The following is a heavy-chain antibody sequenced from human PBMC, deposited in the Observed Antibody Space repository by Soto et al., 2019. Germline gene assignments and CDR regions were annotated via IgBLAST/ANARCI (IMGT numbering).Heavy chain of an antibody. Sequence: GGSLRLSCAASGFTFSSYWMSWVRQAPGKGLEWVANIKQDGSEKYYVDSVKGRFTISRDNAKNSLYLQMNSLRAEGTAVYYCARDLGYYGSGGTNWFDPWGQGTLVTVSS. CDR2: IKQDGSEK. CDR1: GFTFSSYW. CDR3: ARDLGYYGSGGTNWFDP. J-gene: IGHJ5*02. D-gene: IGHD3-10*01. V-gene: IGHV3-7*01.